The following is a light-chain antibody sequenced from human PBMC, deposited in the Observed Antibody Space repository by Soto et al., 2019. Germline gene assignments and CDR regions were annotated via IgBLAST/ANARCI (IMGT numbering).Light chain of an antibody. Sequence: DIQMTQSPSTLSASVGDRVTITCRASQTIGSWLAWYQQKPGNTPELLIYDASTLEGGVPSRFSGSGSGTEISLTITSLQPDDFATFYCQLYSSFPRTFGQGTKVEIK. V-gene: IGKV1-5*01. CDR1: QTIGSW. CDR2: DAS. J-gene: IGKJ1*01. CDR3: QLYSSFPRT.